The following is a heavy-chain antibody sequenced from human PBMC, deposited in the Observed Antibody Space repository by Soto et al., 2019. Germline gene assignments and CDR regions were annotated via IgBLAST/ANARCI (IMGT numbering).Heavy chain of an antibody. CDR2: IKQDGSEK. CDR1: GFTFSSYW. V-gene: IGHV3-7*05. Sequence: GGSLRLSCAASGFTFSSYWMSWVRQAPGKGLEWVANIKQDGSEKYYVDSVKGRFTISRDNAKNSLNLQMNSLRAEDTAVYFCARDSEPDIAVAGLDAFDIWGQGTMVTVSS. J-gene: IGHJ3*02. D-gene: IGHD6-19*01. CDR3: ARDSEPDIAVAGLDAFDI.